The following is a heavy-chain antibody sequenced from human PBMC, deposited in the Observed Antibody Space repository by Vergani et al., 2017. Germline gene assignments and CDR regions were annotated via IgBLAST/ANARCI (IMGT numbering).Heavy chain of an antibody. CDR1: GFTFNQYG. J-gene: IGHJ5*02. V-gene: IGHV3-33*01. CDR3: VRDLRLLYNRFDP. D-gene: IGHD1-14*01. CDR2: TWYDGNNK. Sequence: QVQLVESGGGVVQPGRSLRLSCAASGFTFNQYGMHWVRQAPGKGLEWVAVTWYDGNNKQYADSVKGRITISRDNSKSTMYQQMNSLRDEDTDVYYCVRDLRLLYNRFDPWGQGTLVTVSS.